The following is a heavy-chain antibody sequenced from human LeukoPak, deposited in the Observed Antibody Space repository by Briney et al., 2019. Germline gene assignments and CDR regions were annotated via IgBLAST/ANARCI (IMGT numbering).Heavy chain of an antibody. CDR2: IYRGGDT. CDR3: ARSGSGWFDY. J-gene: IGHJ4*02. V-gene: IGHV3-53*01. Sequence: GGSLRLSCAASGFTVSTNYMSWVRQAPGKGLEWVSVIYRGGDTYYADSVKGRFTISRDNSKSALYLQMNSLRAEDTAVYYCARSGSGWFDYWGQGTLVTVSS. CDR1: GFTVSTNY. D-gene: IGHD6-19*01.